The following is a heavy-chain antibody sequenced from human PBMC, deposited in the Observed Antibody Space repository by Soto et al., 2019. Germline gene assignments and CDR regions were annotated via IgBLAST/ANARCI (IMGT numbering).Heavy chain of an antibody. CDR1: GGTFSSYT. J-gene: IGHJ4*02. CDR3: ASTLPGIAVAGTFSY. D-gene: IGHD6-19*01. CDR2: IIPILGIA. Sequence: SVKVSCKASGGTFSSYTISWVRQAPGQGLEWMGRIIPILGIANYAQKFQGRVTITADKSTSTAYMELSSLRSEDTAVYYCASTLPGIAVAGTFSYWGQGTLVTVSS. V-gene: IGHV1-69*02.